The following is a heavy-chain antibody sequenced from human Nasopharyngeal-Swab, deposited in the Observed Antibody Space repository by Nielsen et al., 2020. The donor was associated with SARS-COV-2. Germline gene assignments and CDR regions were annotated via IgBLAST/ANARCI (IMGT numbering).Heavy chain of an antibody. CDR1: GFTFSSYA. J-gene: IGHJ4*02. Sequence: GGSLRLSCEGSGFTFSSYAMSWVRQAPGKGLEWVAGISLSGGGTHYADSVKGRFTISRDNSKDTLYLQMHSLRGEDTAVYYCAKGWVSSSPPSFDYWGQGTLVTVSS. CDR3: AKGWVSSSPPSFDY. D-gene: IGHD6-6*01. CDR2: ISLSGGGT. V-gene: IGHV3-23*01.